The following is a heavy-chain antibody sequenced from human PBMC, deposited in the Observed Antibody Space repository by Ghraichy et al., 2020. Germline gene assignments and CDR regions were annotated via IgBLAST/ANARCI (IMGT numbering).Heavy chain of an antibody. Sequence: QTLSLTCAVSGGSITSGGYSWSWIRQPPGKGLEWIGYTQHSGSPYYNPSLNSRVTISVDRSKNQFSLKLSSVTAADTAVYYCARENSGYNDYWGQGTLVTVSS. V-gene: IGHV4-30-2*01. CDR1: GGSITSGGYS. D-gene: IGHD1-14*01. CDR2: TQHSGSP. J-gene: IGHJ4*02. CDR3: ARENSGYNDY.